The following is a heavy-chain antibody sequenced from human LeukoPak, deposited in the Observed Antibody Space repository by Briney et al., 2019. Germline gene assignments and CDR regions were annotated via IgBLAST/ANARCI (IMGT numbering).Heavy chain of an antibody. Sequence: SETLSLTCTVSGGSISSYYWSWIRQPPGKGLEWIGYIYYSGCTNYNPSLKSRVTISVDTSKNQFSLKLSSVTAAATAVYYCASGGYCSSTSCYKYAFDIWGQGTMVTVSS. CDR1: GGSISSYY. CDR2: IYYSGCT. D-gene: IGHD2-2*02. J-gene: IGHJ3*02. V-gene: IGHV4-59*01. CDR3: ASGGYCSSTSCYKYAFDI.